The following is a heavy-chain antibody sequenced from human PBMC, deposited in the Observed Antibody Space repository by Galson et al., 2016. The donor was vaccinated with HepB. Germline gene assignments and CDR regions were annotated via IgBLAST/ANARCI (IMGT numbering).Heavy chain of an antibody. D-gene: IGHD2-8*02. V-gene: IGHV4-31*03. CDR1: GGSISSGYYY. CDR3: ARDHCTGGVCYSSPWYYGMDV. J-gene: IGHJ6*02. CDR2: ISYSGST. Sequence: TLSLTCTVSGGSISSGYYYWSWIRQLPGKGLEWIGYISYSGSTDYNPSLQSRVTISADTSKTQLSLMLSSVTAADTAVYFCARDHCTGGVCYSSPWYYGMDVWGQGTTVTV.